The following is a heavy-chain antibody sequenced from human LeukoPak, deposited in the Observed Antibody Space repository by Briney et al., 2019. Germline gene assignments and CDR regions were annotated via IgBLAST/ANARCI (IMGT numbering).Heavy chain of an antibody. CDR3: AKDPAVAGTGDY. CDR2: ISGSSGST. CDR1: GFTFSSYA. J-gene: IGHJ4*02. V-gene: IGHV3-23*01. Sequence: GGSLRLSCAASGFTFSSYAMSWVRQAPGKGLEWVSAISGSSGSTYYADSVKGRFTISRDNSKNTLYLQMNSLRAEDTAVYYCAKDPAVAGTGDYWGQGTLVTVSS. D-gene: IGHD6-19*01.